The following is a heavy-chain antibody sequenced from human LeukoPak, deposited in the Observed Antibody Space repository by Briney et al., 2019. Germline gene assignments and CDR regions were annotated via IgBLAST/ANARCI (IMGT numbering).Heavy chain of an antibody. V-gene: IGHV3-30*01. CDR3: ARDESSGYDSYFDY. CDR2: ISYDGSNK. J-gene: IGHJ4*02. D-gene: IGHD5-12*01. Sequence: PGGSLRLSCAASGFTFSSYAMHWVRQAPGKGLEWVAVISYDGSNKYYADSVKGRFTISRDNSKNTLYLQINSLRAEDTAVYYCARDESSGYDSYFDYRGQGTLVTVSS. CDR1: GFTFSSYA.